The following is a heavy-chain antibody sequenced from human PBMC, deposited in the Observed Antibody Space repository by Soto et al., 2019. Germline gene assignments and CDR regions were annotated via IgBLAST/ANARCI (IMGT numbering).Heavy chain of an antibody. CDR1: GYTFTSYA. CDR2: INAGNGNT. Sequence: ASVKVSCKASGYTFTSYARHWVRQAPGQRLEWMGWINAGNGNTKYSQKFQGRVTITRDTSASTAYMELSSLRSEDTAVYYCAREKTYYDFWSGYPWHYYYYGMDVWGQGTTVTVSS. CDR3: AREKTYYDFWSGYPWHYYYYGMDV. V-gene: IGHV1-3*01. D-gene: IGHD3-3*01. J-gene: IGHJ6*02.